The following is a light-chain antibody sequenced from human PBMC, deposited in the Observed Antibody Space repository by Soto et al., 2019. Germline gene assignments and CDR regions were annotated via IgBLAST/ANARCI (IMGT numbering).Light chain of an antibody. CDR1: QSVSSRH. CDR3: QQRSNWPIT. CDR2: DTS. J-gene: IGKJ5*01. Sequence: EIVLTQSPGTLSLSPGESATVSCRASQSVSSRHLAWYQQKPGQAPRLLIYDTSNRATGIPARFSGSGSGTDFTLTISSLEPEDFAVYYCQQRSNWPITFGQGTRLEIK. V-gene: IGKV3D-20*02.